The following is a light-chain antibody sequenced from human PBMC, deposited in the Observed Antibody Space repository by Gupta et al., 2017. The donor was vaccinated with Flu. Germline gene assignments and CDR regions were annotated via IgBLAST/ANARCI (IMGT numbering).Light chain of an antibody. V-gene: IGKV1-5*03. Sequence: DIQMTQSPSTLSASVGDRVTITCRASQSISNWLAWYQQKPGKAPNLLIYKASRVESGVPSKFSGSGSGTEFTLTISSRQPDDFATYYCQEYKSYSGTFGQGTKLEIK. CDR3: QEYKSYSGT. CDR2: KAS. J-gene: IGKJ2*02. CDR1: QSISNW.